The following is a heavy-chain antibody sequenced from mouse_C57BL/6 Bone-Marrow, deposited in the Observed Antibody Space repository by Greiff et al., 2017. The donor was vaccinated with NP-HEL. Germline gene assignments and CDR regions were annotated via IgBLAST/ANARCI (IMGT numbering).Heavy chain of an antibody. CDR1: GYAFSSSW. CDR2: IYPGDGDT. Sequence: VQLQQSGPELVKPGASVKISCKASGYAFSSSWMNWVQQRPGKGLEWIGRIYPGDGDTNYNGKFKGKAILPADKSSSTAYMQLSSLTSEDAAVYFCARRLWIRRGDYFDYWGQGTTLTVSS. CDR3: ARRLWIRRGDYFDY. D-gene: IGHD2-2*01. J-gene: IGHJ2*01. V-gene: IGHV1-82*01.